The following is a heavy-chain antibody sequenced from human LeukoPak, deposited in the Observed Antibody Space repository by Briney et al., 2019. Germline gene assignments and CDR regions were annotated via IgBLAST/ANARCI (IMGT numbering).Heavy chain of an antibody. J-gene: IGHJ4*02. Sequence: SQTLSLTCAISGDSVSSNSAAWNWIRQSPSEGLEWPGRTYYKSKWYNDYALSVKSRISINPDTSKNQFSLQLSSMTPEDTAVYYCARGSGQDYNYYYFDTWGQGTLVTVSS. D-gene: IGHD5-24*01. V-gene: IGHV6-1*01. CDR3: ARGSGQDYNYYYFDT. CDR2: TYYKSKWYN. CDR1: GDSVSSNSAA.